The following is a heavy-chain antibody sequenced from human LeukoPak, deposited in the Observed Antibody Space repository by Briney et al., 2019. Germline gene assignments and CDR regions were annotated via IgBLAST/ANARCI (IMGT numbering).Heavy chain of an antibody. V-gene: IGHV4-34*01. Sequence: KPSETLSLTCAVYGGSFSGYYWSWIRQPPGKGLEWIGEINHSGSTNYKPSLKSRVTISVETSKHQFSLKLSSVTAADTAVYYCARGRDCSSTSCYLSRYYYYGMDVWGKGTTVTVSS. CDR3: ARGRDCSSTSCYLSRYYYYGMDV. J-gene: IGHJ6*04. D-gene: IGHD2-2*01. CDR1: GGSFSGYY. CDR2: INHSGST.